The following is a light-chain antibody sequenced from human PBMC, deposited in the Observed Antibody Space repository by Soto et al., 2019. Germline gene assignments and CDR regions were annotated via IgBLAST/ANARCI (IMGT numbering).Light chain of an antibody. Sequence: EIVMTQSPATLSVSPGESATLSCRASQSVSSYLAWYQQKPGQAPRLLLFVASSRAAGIPDRFSGSGSGTDFTLTISKLEPEDFAVYFCHQYHRSPRTFGQGTKVDIK. CDR1: QSVSSY. CDR3: HQYHRSPRT. CDR2: VAS. J-gene: IGKJ1*01. V-gene: IGKV3-20*01.